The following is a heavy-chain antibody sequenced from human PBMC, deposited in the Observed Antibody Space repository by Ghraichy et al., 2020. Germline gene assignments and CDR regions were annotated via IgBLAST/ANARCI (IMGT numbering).Heavy chain of an antibody. D-gene: IGHD6-13*01. Sequence: GESLNISCAASGFTFSSYGMHWVRQAPGKGLEWVAVISYDGSNKYYADSVKGRFTISRDNSKNTLYLQMNSLRAEDTAVYYCAKAPLIAAAGAIDYWGQGTLVTVSS. CDR2: ISYDGSNK. CDR3: AKAPLIAAAGAIDY. CDR1: GFTFSSYG. V-gene: IGHV3-30*18. J-gene: IGHJ4*02.